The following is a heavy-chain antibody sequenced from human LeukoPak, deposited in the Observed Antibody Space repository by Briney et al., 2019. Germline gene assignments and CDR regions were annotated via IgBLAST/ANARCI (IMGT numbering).Heavy chain of an antibody. CDR2: ISSSSSYI. CDR1: GFTFSSYA. J-gene: IGHJ4*02. Sequence: GGSLRLSCAASGFTFSSYAMSWVRQAPGKGLEWVSSISSSSSYIYYADSVKGRFTISRDNAKNSLYLQMNSLRAEDTAVYYCAREVFPDYGDYDILDYWGQGTLVTVSS. D-gene: IGHD4-17*01. CDR3: AREVFPDYGDYDILDY. V-gene: IGHV3-21*01.